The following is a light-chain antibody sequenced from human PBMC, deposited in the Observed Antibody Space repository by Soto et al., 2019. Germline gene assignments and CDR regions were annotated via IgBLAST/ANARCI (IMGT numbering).Light chain of an antibody. CDR3: SSYTSGRTLV. J-gene: IGLJ3*02. CDR1: SSDVGGYNS. CDR2: DVN. V-gene: IGLV2-14*01. Sequence: QSVLTQPASVSGSPGQSITISCTGTSSDVGGYNSVSWYQQHPGKVPKLMIYDVNDRPSGVSDRFSGSKSGNTASLAISGLQVEDEADYYCSSYTSGRTLVFGGGTKLTVL.